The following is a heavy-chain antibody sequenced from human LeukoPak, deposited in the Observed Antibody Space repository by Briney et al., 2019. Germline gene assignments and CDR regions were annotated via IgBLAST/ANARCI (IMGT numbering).Heavy chain of an antibody. D-gene: IGHD3-9*01. CDR3: AKGADILTGYYTIDY. Sequence: GGSLRLSCAASGFTFSSYAMSWVRQAPGKGLEWVSAISGSAGSTYYADSVKGRFTISRDNSKNTLYLQMSSLRAEDTAVYYCAKGADILTGYYTIDYWGQGTLVTVSS. CDR2: ISGSAGST. V-gene: IGHV3-23*01. J-gene: IGHJ4*02. CDR1: GFTFSSYA.